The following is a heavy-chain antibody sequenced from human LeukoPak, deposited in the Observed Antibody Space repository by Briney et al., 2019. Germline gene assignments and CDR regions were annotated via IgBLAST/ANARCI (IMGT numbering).Heavy chain of an antibody. Sequence: SVKVSCKASGYTFTSYAMNWVRQAPGQGLEWMGGIIPIFGTANYAQKFQGRVTITADESTSTAYMELSSLRSEDTAVYYCARAAYSSSYAAGYWGQGTLVTVSS. CDR3: ARAAYSSSYAAGY. D-gene: IGHD6-6*01. J-gene: IGHJ4*02. V-gene: IGHV1-69*13. CDR2: IIPIFGTA. CDR1: GYTFTSYA.